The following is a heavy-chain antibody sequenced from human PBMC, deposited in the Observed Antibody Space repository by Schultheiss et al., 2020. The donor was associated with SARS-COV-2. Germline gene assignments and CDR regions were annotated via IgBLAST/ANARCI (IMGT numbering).Heavy chain of an antibody. CDR2: IWYDGSNK. V-gene: IGHV3-33*01. CDR3: ASSYYYYGMDV. Sequence: GGSLRLSCAASGFTFSDYGMHWVRQAPGKGLEWVAVIWYDGSNKYYAYSVKGRFTISRDNSKNTLYLQMNSLKTEDTAVYYCASSYYYYGMDVWGQGTTVTVSS. J-gene: IGHJ6*02. CDR1: GFTFSDYG.